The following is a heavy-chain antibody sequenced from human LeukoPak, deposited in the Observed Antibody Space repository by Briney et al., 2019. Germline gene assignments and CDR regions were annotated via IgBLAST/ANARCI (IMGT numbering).Heavy chain of an antibody. CDR2: NSAYNGKT. CDR1: DYTFTNYG. V-gene: IGHV1-18*01. J-gene: IGHJ4*02. D-gene: IGHD2-8*01. CDR3: ARTNLDCKSGVCYDY. Sequence: ASVKVSCKASDYTFTNYGISWVRQAPGQGLEWMGWNSAYNGKTYYAQKFQGRVTVTTDTSTSTAYMDLRSLRSDDTAVYYCARTNLDCKSGVCYDYWGQGTPVTVSS.